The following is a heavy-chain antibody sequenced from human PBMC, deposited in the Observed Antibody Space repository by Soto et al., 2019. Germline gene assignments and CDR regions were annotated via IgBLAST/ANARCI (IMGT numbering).Heavy chain of an antibody. CDR2: IFPGDSDT. CDR1: GFSLNTYW. V-gene: IGHV5-51*01. D-gene: IGHD6-13*01. Sequence: GESLKISCEGFGFSLNTYWIAWVRQKPGKGLEWMGAIFPGDSDTRYSPSFHGKVTISADRSITTAYLQWNSPEASDTAFYFCARRPRSSPYFDYWGQGALVTVS. J-gene: IGHJ4*02. CDR3: ARRPRSSPYFDY.